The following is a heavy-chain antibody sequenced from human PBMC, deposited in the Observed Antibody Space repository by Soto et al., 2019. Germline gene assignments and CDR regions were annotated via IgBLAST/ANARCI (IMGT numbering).Heavy chain of an antibody. CDR3: ATSMIVVGLWSFLDP. D-gene: IGHD3-22*01. Sequence: ASMKVSCKASGYTFTSYGISWVRQAPGQGLEWMGWISAYNGNTNYAQKLQGRVTMTTDTSTSTAYMELRSLRSDDTAVYYCATSMIVVGLWSFLDPWGQGTLVTVSS. V-gene: IGHV1-18*01. J-gene: IGHJ5*02. CDR2: ISAYNGNT. CDR1: GYTFTSYG.